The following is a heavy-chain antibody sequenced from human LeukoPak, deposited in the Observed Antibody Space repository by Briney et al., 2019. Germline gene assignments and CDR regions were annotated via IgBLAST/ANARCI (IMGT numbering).Heavy chain of an antibody. CDR2: IYSDETT. J-gene: IGHJ4*02. V-gene: IGHV3-53*01. CDR1: GFSVSSNY. Sequence: GGSLRLSCAASGFSVSSNYISWVRQAPGKGLEWVALIYSDETTYYADSVKGRFTTSRDNAKSTLYLQINSLRAEDTALYYCARHWELRGQRTLVTVFS. CDR3: ARHWEL. D-gene: IGHD1-26*01.